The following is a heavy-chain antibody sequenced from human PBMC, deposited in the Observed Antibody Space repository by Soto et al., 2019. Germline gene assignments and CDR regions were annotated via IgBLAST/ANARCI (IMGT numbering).Heavy chain of an antibody. J-gene: IGHJ4*02. V-gene: IGHV3-7*03. CDR3: ARTGWPQSSYYFDY. CDR2: INEDGSEK. CDR1: GFSCSLFG. Sequence: VGPLRLSCAAAGFSCSLFGMSWVRQTPGKGLEWVANINEDGSEKFFADSVKGRFTISRDNAKNSLSLQMNSLTADDTAVYYCARTGWPQSSYYFDYWGQGTLVTVSS. D-gene: IGHD3-16*01.